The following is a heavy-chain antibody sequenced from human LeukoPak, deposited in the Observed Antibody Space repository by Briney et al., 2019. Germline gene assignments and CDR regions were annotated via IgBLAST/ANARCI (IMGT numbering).Heavy chain of an antibody. D-gene: IGHD2-15*01. Sequence: GGSLRLSCAASGFTFSDYYMSWIRQAPGKGLEWVSYISSSGSTIYYADSVKGRFTISRDNSKNTLYLQMNSLRAEDTALYYCAKGGSSGGSWTFDYWGQGTLVTVSS. CDR3: AKGGSSGGSWTFDY. J-gene: IGHJ4*02. V-gene: IGHV3-11*01. CDR2: ISSSGSTI. CDR1: GFTFSDYY.